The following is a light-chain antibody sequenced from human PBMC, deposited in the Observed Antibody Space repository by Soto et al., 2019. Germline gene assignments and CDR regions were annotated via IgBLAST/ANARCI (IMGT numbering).Light chain of an antibody. V-gene: IGKV3-20*01. Sequence: EIVLTQSPGTLCLSPGERATLSCSASQSVSSSYLAWYQQKPGQAPRLLIYGASSRATGIPDRFSGSGSGTDFTLTISRLEPEDFAVYYCQQYGSSPGTFGQGTKVDIK. J-gene: IGKJ1*01. CDR3: QQYGSSPGT. CDR1: QSVSSSY. CDR2: GAS.